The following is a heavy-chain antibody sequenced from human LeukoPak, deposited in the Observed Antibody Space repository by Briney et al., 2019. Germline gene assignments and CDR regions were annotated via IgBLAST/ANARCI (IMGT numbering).Heavy chain of an antibody. CDR1: GLTFSSYA. V-gene: IGHV3-7*01. CDR2: IKEDGSRK. Sequence: PGGSLRLSCVVSGLTFSSYAMSWVCQAPGKGLEWVANIKEDGSRKYYVDSVKGQFTISRDNAKNSLYLQMNSLRAEDTAVYYCASRPSGDYPYFDYWGQGTLVTVSS. J-gene: IGHJ4*02. CDR3: ASRPSGDYPYFDY. D-gene: IGHD4-17*01.